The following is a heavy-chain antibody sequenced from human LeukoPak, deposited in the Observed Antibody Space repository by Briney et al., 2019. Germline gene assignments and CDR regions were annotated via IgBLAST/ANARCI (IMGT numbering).Heavy chain of an antibody. CDR2: IIPIFGTA. D-gene: IGHD3-22*01. V-gene: IGHV1-69*05. CDR1: GYTFTSYG. CDR3: ARPDYYDSSGYTY. J-gene: IGHJ4*02. Sequence: SVKVSCKASGYTFTSYGISWVRQAPGQGLEWMGGIIPIFGTANYAQKFQGRVTITRDTSASTAYMELSSLRSEDTAVYYCARPDYYDSSGYTYWGQGTLATVSS.